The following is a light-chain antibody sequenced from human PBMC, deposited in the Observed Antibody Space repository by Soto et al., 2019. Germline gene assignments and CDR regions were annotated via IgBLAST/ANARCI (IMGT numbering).Light chain of an antibody. J-gene: IGKJ1*01. Sequence: EIVMTQSPATLSVSPGERATLSCRASQSVSSNLAWYQQKPDQAPRLLIHDASTMATGIPARFSGSGSGTEFTLTISSLQSEDFAVYYCQQYNYWPTFGQGTKVEIK. V-gene: IGKV3-15*01. CDR3: QQYNYWPT. CDR2: DAS. CDR1: QSVSSN.